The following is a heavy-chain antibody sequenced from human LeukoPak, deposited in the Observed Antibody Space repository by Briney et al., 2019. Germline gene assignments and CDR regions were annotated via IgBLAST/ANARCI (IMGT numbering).Heavy chain of an antibody. J-gene: IGHJ4*02. CDR1: GGSISSNSYY. Sequence: PSETLSLTCTVSGGSISSNSYYWDWIRQPPGKGLEWIGTIYYSGSTSYNPSLKSRVTISVDTSKNQFSLKLSSVTAADTAVYYCARGYCSSTSCLTSYYFDYWGQGTLVTVSS. D-gene: IGHD2-2*01. V-gene: IGHV4-39*01. CDR2: IYYSGST. CDR3: ARGYCSSTSCLTSYYFDY.